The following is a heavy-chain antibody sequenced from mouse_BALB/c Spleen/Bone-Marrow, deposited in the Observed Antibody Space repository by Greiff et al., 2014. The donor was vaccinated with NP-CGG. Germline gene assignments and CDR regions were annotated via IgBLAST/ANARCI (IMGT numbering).Heavy chain of an antibody. J-gene: IGHJ3*01. D-gene: IGHD1-1*01. CDR3: TSYYYGSSYGFAY. V-gene: IGHV14-3*02. CDR2: IDPANGNT. Sequence: EVQLQESGAELVKPGASVKLSCTASGFNIKDTYMHWVKQRPEQGLEWIGRIDPANGNTKYDQKFKGKATITADTSSNTAYLQHSVLSSEDTAVYYCTSYYYGSSYGFAYWGQGTLVTVSA. CDR1: GFNIKDTY.